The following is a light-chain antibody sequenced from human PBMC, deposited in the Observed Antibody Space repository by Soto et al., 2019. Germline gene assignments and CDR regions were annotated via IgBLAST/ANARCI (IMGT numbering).Light chain of an antibody. V-gene: IGKV3-11*01. Sequence: EIVLTQSPATLYLSPGERATLSCRASQSVSSYLAWYQQKPGQAPMLLIYDASNRATGIPARFSGSGSGTALTLSISSLEPEDCAVYYWQRRSIWWTFGQGTKVQIK. CDR2: DAS. CDR3: QRRSIWWT. J-gene: IGKJ1*01. CDR1: QSVSSY.